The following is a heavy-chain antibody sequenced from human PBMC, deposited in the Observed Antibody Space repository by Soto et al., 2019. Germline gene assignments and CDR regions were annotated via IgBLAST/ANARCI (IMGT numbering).Heavy chain of an antibody. CDR1: GFTFSNAW. J-gene: IGHJ6*02. V-gene: IGHV3-15*07. Sequence: GGSLRLSCAASGFTFSNAWMNWVRQAPGKGLEWVGRIKSKTDGGTTDYAAPVKGRFTISRDDSKNTLYLQMNSLKTEDTAVYYCTTRTAPSKDIVLMVYAIRLDYYGMDVWGQGTTVTVSS. CDR3: TTRTAPSKDIVLMVYAIRLDYYGMDV. CDR2: IKSKTDGGTT. D-gene: IGHD2-8*01.